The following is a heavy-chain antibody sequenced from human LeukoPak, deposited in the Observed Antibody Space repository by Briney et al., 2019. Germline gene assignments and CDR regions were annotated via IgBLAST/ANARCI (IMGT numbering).Heavy chain of an antibody. Sequence: AGSLTLSRAASGFTFSNAWMSWLRQAPGKGLEWVGRIKSKTDGGTTDYAAPVKGRFTISRDDSKNTLYLQMNSLKTEDTAVYYCTTDSGSTIVGVPYYYYYMDVWGKGTTVTVSS. J-gene: IGHJ6*03. CDR2: IKSKTDGGTT. D-gene: IGHD3-3*01. V-gene: IGHV3-15*01. CDR3: TTDSGSTIVGVPYYYYYMDV. CDR1: GFTFSNAW.